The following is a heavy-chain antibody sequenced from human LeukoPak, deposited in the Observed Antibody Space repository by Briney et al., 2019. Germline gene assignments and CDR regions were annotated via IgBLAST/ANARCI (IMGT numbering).Heavy chain of an antibody. D-gene: IGHD5-18*01. CDR3: AKTARTWDY. J-gene: IGHJ4*02. V-gene: IGHV3-7*01. CDR1: GFTFSNYW. Sequence: GGSLRLSCAASGFTFSNYWMTWVRQAPGKGLEWVANIKEDGSEKYYVDSVKGRFTISRDNAKNSLYLQMNSLRAEDTAVYYCAKTARTWDYWGRGSLVTVSS. CDR2: IKEDGSEK.